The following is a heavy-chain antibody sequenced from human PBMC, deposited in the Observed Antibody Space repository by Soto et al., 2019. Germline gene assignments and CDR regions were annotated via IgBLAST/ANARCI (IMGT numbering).Heavy chain of an antibody. CDR3: ARHNPPRISLDVNRVNWLDP. CDR1: GGSISTYY. CDR2: IYYSGNT. J-gene: IGHJ5*02. Sequence: SETLSLTCSVSGGSISTYYWSWFRQPPGKGLEWIGYIYYSGNTKYNPSLKSRVTISLDKAKNQFSLDLTSLKAADTAMYYCARHNPPRISLDVNRVNWLDPWGQGTLVTVSS. V-gene: IGHV4-59*08. D-gene: IGHD3-10*02.